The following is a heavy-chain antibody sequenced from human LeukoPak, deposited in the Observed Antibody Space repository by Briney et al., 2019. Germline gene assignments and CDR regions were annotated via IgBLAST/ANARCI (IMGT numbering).Heavy chain of an antibody. J-gene: IGHJ4*02. D-gene: IGHD3-10*01. Sequence: GGSLRLSCAASGFTFSSYSMNWVRQAPGKRLEWVSSISSSSSYIYYADSVKGRFTISRDNAKNSLYLQMNSLRAEDTAVYYCASGSEVVIDYWGQGTLVTVSS. CDR3: ASGSEVVIDY. CDR2: ISSSSSYI. V-gene: IGHV3-21*01. CDR1: GFTFSSYS.